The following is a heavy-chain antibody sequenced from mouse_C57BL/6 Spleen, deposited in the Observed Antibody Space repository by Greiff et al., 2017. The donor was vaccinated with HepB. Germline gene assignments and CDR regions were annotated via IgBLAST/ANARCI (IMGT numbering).Heavy chain of an antibody. CDR3: ARLDDYSYWYFDV. CDR2: IDPGSGNT. D-gene: IGHD2-4*01. CDR1: GYTFTDYY. V-gene: IGHV1-84*01. Sequence: LMESGPELVKPGASVKISCKASGYTFTDYYINWVKQRPGQGLEWIGWIDPGSGNTKYNEKFKGKATLTVDTSSSTAYMQLSSLTSEDSAVYFCARLDDYSYWYFDVWGTGTTVTVSS. J-gene: IGHJ1*03.